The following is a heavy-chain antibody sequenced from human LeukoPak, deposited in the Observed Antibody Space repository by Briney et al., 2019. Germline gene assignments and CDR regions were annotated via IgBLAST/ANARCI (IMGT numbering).Heavy chain of an antibody. Sequence: GGSLRLSCAASGLTFDDYGMSWVRQAPGKGLEWVSGINWNGGSTGYADSVKGRFTISRDNAKNSLYLQMNSLRAEDTALYYCARLVVVRFLEWPGDAFDIWGQGTMVTVTS. J-gene: IGHJ3*02. D-gene: IGHD3-3*01. CDR1: GLTFDDYG. V-gene: IGHV3-20*04. CDR2: INWNGGST. CDR3: ARLVVVRFLEWPGDAFDI.